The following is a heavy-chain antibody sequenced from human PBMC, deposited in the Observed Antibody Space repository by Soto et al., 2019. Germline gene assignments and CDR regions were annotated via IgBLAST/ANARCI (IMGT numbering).Heavy chain of an antibody. CDR1: GDSISNSRFY. V-gene: IGHV4-39*07. Sequence: SETLSLTCSVSGDSISNSRFYWAWIRQPPGEGLEWIGSIYHTGNAYYNPSLKSRVTISVDTSKNQFSLKLTSVNAADTAVYYCTRGGDAYKNGHWGQGTLVTVSS. CDR3: TRGGDAYKNGH. D-gene: IGHD2-21*01. CDR2: IYHTGNA. J-gene: IGHJ4*02.